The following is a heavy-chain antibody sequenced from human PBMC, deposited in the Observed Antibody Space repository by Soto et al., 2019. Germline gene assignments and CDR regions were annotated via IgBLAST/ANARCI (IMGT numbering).Heavy chain of an antibody. Sequence: QVQLVESGGDVVQPGRSLRLSCAASGFTFSHYGLHWVRQTPGKGLEWVAVIWDDGKKKFYADSVKGRFTISRDNSENMLYLQMNSLRAEDTAVYFCVRGGNAAGAFDIWGQGTMVTVFS. CDR1: GFTFSHYG. V-gene: IGHV3-33*01. CDR3: VRGGNAAGAFDI. CDR2: IWDDGKKK. J-gene: IGHJ3*02. D-gene: IGHD3-16*01.